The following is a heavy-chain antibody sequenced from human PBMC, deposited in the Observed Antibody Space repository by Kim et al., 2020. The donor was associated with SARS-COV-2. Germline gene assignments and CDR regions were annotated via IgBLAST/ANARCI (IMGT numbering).Heavy chain of an antibody. D-gene: IGHD3-10*01. V-gene: IGHV7-4-1*02. Sequence: ASVKVSCKASGYTFTSYAMNWVRQAPGQGLEWMGWINTNTGNPTYAQGFTGRFVFSLDTSVSTAYLQISSLKAEDTAVYYCARDYSGRWGSGSYYPPYGMDVWGQGTTVTVSS. CDR1: GYTFTSYA. J-gene: IGHJ6*02. CDR3: ARDYSGRWGSGSYYPPYGMDV. CDR2: INTNTGNP.